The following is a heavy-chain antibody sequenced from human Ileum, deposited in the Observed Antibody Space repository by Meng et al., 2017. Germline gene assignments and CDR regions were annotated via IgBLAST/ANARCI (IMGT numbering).Heavy chain of an antibody. CDR2: IHSSGST. CDR1: GDSRGTSY. D-gene: IGHD2-15*01. Sequence: QRQASDPGVGKPSETLSLTCLVSGDSRGTSYWSWIRQAAGKRLEWIGRIHSSGSTNYNPSLMTRVTMSIDMSKSHFSLKLSSVTAADAAIYFCARAEFCVGGTCYSNYFDTWGRGTLVTVSS. J-gene: IGHJ5*02. V-gene: IGHV4-4*07. CDR3: ARAEFCVGGTCYSNYFDT.